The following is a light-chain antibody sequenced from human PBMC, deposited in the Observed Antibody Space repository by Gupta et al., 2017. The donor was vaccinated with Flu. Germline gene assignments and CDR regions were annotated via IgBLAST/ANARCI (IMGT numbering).Light chain of an antibody. CDR1: QNISTY. V-gene: IGKV1-39*01. J-gene: IGKJ4*01. CDR3: QQAFSTPLT. Sequence: DIQMTQSPSSLFASVGDRVTITCRASQNISTYLNWYHQKSGKAPKLLIYAATSLQSGVPSRFSGSGSGTDFTLTISNLQPEDFATYYCQQAFSTPLTFGGGTKVEI. CDR2: AAT.